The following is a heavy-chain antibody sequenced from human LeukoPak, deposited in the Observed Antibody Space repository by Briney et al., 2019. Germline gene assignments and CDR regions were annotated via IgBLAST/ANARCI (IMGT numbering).Heavy chain of an antibody. CDR1: GITLSNYG. CDR2: ISERGGST. J-gene: IGHJ4*02. D-gene: IGHD3-10*01. CDR3: AKRGIVIRAVIIIGFHKEAYYFDY. V-gene: IGHV3-23*01. Sequence: GGSLRLSCVVSGITLSNYGMSWIRQAPGKGLEWVSGISERGGSTNYADSVKGRFIISRDTSKNTVYLQMNSLRVEDTAVYFCAKRGIVIRAVIIIGFHKEAYYFDYWGQGILVAVSS.